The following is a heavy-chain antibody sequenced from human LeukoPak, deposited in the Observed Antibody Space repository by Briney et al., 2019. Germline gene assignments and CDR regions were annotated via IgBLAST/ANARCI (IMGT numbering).Heavy chain of an antibody. CDR1: GYSISSGYY. CDR3: ARDCSIYIVATNNGVDY. CDR2: IYHSGST. D-gene: IGHD5-12*01. J-gene: IGHJ4*02. V-gene: IGHV4-38-2*02. Sequence: SETLSLTCTVSGYSISSGYYWGWIRQPPGKGLEWIGGIYHSGSTYYNPSLKSRVTISVDTSKNQFSLKLSSVTAADTAVYYCARDCSIYIVATNNGVDYWGQGTLVTVSS.